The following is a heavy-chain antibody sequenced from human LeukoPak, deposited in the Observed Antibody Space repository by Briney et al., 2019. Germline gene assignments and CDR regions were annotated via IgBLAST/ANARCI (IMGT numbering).Heavy chain of an antibody. CDR1: GGSISSSSYY. CDR3: ARERMIVVVIDY. J-gene: IGHJ4*02. V-gene: IGHV4-39*07. Sequence: SETLSLTCTVSGGSISSSSYYWGWIRQPPGKGLEWIGSIYYSGSTYYNPSLKSRVTISVDTSKNQFSLKLSSVTAADTAVYYCARERMIVVVIDYWGQGTLVTVSS. CDR2: IYYSGST. D-gene: IGHD3-22*01.